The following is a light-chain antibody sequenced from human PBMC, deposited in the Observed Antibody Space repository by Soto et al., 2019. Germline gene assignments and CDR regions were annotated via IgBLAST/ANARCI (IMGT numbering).Light chain of an antibody. J-gene: IGLJ1*01. CDR2: DVS. CDR1: SSDVGGYNY. V-gene: IGLV2-14*01. CDR3: SSYTSSSTDV. Sequence: QSALTQPASVSGSPGHASTISCTGTSSDVGGYNYVSRYQRHPAKAPKFMIYDVSNRPSGVSNGFSGSKSGNTASLTISGLQAEDEADYYCSSYTSSSTDVFGTGTKLPVL.